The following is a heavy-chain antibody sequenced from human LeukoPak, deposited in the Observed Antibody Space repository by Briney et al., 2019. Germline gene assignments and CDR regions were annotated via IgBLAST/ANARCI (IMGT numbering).Heavy chain of an antibody. CDR1: GGSISSGSYY. J-gene: IGHJ2*01. Sequence: SETLSLTCTVSGGSISSGSYYWSWIRQPAGKGLEWIGRIYTSGSTNYNPSLKSRVTISVDTSKNQFSLKLSSVTAADTAVYYCATRYGSGSYEYWYFDLWGRGTLVTVSS. D-gene: IGHD3-10*01. CDR2: IYTSGST. V-gene: IGHV4-61*02. CDR3: ATRYGSGSYEYWYFDL.